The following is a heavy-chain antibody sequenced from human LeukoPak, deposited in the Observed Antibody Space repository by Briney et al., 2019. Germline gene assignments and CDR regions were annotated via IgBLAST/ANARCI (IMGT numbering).Heavy chain of an antibody. Sequence: GGSLRLSCAASGFSFGSYYMNWVRQAPGKGLEWVDNIKQEGSEENYVDSVRGRFTISRDNAKNSVYLQMNSLRADDTALYYCVRGHYADYTSQGTLVTVSS. V-gene: IGHV3-7*01. CDR1: GFSFGSYY. J-gene: IGHJ4*02. CDR2: IKQEGSEE. CDR3: VRGHYADY.